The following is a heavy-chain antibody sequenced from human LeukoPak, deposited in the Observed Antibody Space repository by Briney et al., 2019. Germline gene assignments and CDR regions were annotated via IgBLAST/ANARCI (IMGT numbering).Heavy chain of an antibody. V-gene: IGHV1-69*13. D-gene: IGHD2-15*01. Sequence: ASVKVSCKASGGSLCTYAIDWVRQVPGRGLEWMGGIIPFYSATDYAQKLQGRVTITADESTNTAYMELNSLTSKDTAVYYCARMVGYAYSDYWGQGTLVTVSS. CDR3: ARMVGYAYSDY. J-gene: IGHJ4*02. CDR1: GGSLCTYA. CDR2: IIPFYSAT.